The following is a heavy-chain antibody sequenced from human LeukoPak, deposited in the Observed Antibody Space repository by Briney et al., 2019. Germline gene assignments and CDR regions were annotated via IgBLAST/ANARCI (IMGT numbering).Heavy chain of an antibody. J-gene: IGHJ4*02. V-gene: IGHV2-5*01. CDR2: IYWNDDK. CDR3: AHSIQLWLSNRFGGNFDY. Sequence: SGPTLVNPTQTLTLTCTFSGFSLSTSGVGVGWIRQPPGKALEWLALIYWNDDKRYSPSLKSRLTITKDTSKNQVVLTMTNMDPVDTATYYCAHSIQLWLSNRFGGNFDYWGQGTLVTVSS. D-gene: IGHD5-18*01. CDR1: GFSLSTSGVG.